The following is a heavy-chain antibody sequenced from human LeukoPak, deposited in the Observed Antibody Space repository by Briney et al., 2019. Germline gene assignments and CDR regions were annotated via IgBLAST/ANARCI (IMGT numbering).Heavy chain of an antibody. V-gene: IGHV4-59*11. J-gene: IGHJ4*02. CDR2: IYYSGST. CDR3: ARAGMATIYYFDY. CDR1: GGSISSHY. D-gene: IGHD5-24*01. Sequence: SETLSLTCTVSGGSISSHYWSWIRQPPGKGLEWIGYIYYSGSTTYNPSLKSRVTISVDTSKNRFSLKLSSVTAADTAVYYCARAGMATIYYFDYWGQGTLVTVSS.